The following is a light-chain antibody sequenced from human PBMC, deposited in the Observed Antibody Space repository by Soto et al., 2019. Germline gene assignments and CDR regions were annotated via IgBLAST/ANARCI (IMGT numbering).Light chain of an antibody. CDR2: GTN. CDR3: QSYDSSLSGWVV. CDR1: SSNIGAGYY. Sequence: QSVLTQPPSVSGAPGQRVTISCTGSSSNIGAGYYVHWYQQQPGTGPKLLIYGTNNRPSGVPDRFSGSKSGTSAALAITGLQAEDEADYYCQSYDSSLSGWVVFGGGTKLTVL. V-gene: IGLV1-40*01. J-gene: IGLJ2*01.